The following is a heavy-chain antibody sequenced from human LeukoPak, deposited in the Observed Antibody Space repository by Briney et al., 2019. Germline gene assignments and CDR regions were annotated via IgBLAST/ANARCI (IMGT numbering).Heavy chain of an antibody. J-gene: IGHJ5*02. D-gene: IGHD6-6*01. CDR2: IYYSGST. CDR1: GGSISSYY. CDR3: AREAGVEYSSSLGWFDP. V-gene: IGHV4-59*01. Sequence: SETLSLTCTVSGGSISSYYWSWIRQPPGKGLEWIGYIYYSGSTNYNPSLKSRVTISVDTSENQFSLKLSSVTAADTAVYYCAREAGVEYSSSLGWFDPWGQGTLVTVSS.